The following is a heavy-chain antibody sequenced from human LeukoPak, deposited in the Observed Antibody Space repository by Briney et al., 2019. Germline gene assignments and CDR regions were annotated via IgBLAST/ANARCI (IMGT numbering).Heavy chain of an antibody. D-gene: IGHD1-1*01. CDR2: IYYSGST. CDR1: GDSFCIYY. J-gene: IGHJ6*02. CDR3: AKRLLGDYYGMDA. V-gene: IGHV4-59*01. Sequence: SETLSLTCTVSGDSFCIYYWGWFRQPPGKGLEWIGYIYYSGSTNYNPSLKSRVTISVDTSKNQFSLKLSSVTAADTAVYYCAKRLLGDYYGMDAWGQGTSVTVSS.